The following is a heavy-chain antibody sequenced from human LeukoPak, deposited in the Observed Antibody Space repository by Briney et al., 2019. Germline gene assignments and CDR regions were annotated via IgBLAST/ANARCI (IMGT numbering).Heavy chain of an antibody. D-gene: IGHD5-24*01. CDR2: INPNSGGT. Sequence: ASVKVSCKASGYTFTGYYMHWVRQAPGQGLEWMGRINPNSGGTNYAQKFQGRVTMTRDTSISTAYMELSRLRSDDTAVYCCARGPGRDGYNLAYWGQGTLVTVSS. V-gene: IGHV1-2*06. CDR1: GYTFTGYY. J-gene: IGHJ4*02. CDR3: ARGPGRDGYNLAY.